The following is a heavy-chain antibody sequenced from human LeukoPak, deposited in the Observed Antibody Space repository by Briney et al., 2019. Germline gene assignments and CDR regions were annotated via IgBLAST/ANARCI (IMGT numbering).Heavy chain of an antibody. D-gene: IGHD5-18*01. J-gene: IGHJ4*02. Sequence: PSETLSLTCAVYGGSFSGYHWSWIRQPPGKGLEWIGEINYSGSTNYNPSLKSRVTISVDTSKNQFSLKLKSVTAADTAVYYCARRSVDTAMVDFDYWGQGPLVTVS. V-gene: IGHV4-34*01. CDR3: ARRSVDTAMVDFDY. CDR2: INYSGST. CDR1: GGSFSGYH.